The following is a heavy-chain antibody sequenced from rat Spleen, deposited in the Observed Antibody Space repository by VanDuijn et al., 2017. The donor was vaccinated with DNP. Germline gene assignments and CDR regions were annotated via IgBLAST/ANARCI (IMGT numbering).Heavy chain of an antibody. CDR1: GFSLTNYG. CDR2: IWGHGNT. Sequence: QVQLKESGPVLVQASETLSLTCTVSGFSLTNYGVIWVRQSPGKGLEWMGIIWGHGNTDYNSALKSRLSINRDTSKSQVFLKMHSLQTDDTAIYYCTRESWGYVMDAWGQGASVTVSS. CDR3: TRESWGYVMDA. J-gene: IGHJ4*01. D-gene: IGHD4-6*01. V-gene: IGHV2S75*01.